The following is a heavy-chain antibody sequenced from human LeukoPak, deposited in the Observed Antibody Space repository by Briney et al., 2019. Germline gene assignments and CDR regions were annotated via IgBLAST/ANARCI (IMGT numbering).Heavy chain of an antibody. Sequence: SETLSLTCTVPGGSISSSSYYWGWIRQPPGKGLGWIGSIYYSGSTYYNPSLKSRVTISVDTSKNQFSLKLSSVTAADTAVYYCAGGVYCSGGSCYFHWGQGTLVTVSS. D-gene: IGHD2-15*01. J-gene: IGHJ4*02. V-gene: IGHV4-39*01. CDR1: GGSISSSSYY. CDR2: IYYSGST. CDR3: AGGVYCSGGSCYFH.